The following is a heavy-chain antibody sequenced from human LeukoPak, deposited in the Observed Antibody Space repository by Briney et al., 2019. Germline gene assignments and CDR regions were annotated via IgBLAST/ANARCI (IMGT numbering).Heavy chain of an antibody. Sequence: PSETLSLTCTVSGGSISSYYWSWIRQPPGKRLEWIGYIYYSGSTNYNPSLKSRVTISVDTSKNQFSLKLSSVTAADTAVYYCARRVVVVPAASYYYYYYYMDVWGKGTTVTVSS. CDR2: IYYSGST. CDR1: GGSISSYY. V-gene: IGHV4-59*08. CDR3: ARRVVVVPAASYYYYYYYMDV. J-gene: IGHJ6*03. D-gene: IGHD2-2*01.